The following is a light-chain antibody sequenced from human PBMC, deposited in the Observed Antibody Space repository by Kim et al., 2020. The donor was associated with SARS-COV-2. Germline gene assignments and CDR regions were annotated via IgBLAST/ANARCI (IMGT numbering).Light chain of an antibody. V-gene: IGKV1-6*01. CDR2: AAS. J-gene: IGKJ1*01. Sequence: YVGERVTITCRESQGIRNDRGWYQQKPGKANKLLSYAASSLQSGVQSRLSGSGDGTDFTLTISSLQTEDFATYYCRQDYKYPLTFGQGTKVDIK. CDR1: QGIRND. CDR3: RQDYKYPLT.